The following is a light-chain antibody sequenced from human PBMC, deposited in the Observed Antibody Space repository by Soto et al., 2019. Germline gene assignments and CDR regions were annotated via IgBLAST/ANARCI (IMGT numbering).Light chain of an antibody. J-gene: IGLJ2*01. CDR3: QSYDSSVKGVV. V-gene: IGLV1-40*01. CDR1: SSNIGTGYD. Sequence: QSVLTQPPSVSGAPGQRVTISCTGSSSNIGTGYDVHWYQQLPGTAPKLLLYGNSDRPSGVPDRFSGSKSGTSASLAITGLQAEDEADYYCQSYDSSVKGVVFGGGTKLTVL. CDR2: GNS.